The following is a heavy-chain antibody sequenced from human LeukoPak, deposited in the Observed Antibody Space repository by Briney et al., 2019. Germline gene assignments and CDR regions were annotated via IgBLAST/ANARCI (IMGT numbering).Heavy chain of an antibody. CDR2: IYYSGST. Sequence: SETLSLTCTVSGGSISSYYWSWIRQPPGKGLEWIGYIYYSGSTNYNPSLKSRVTISVDTSKNQFSLKLSSVTAADTAVYYCARVRWLPIFGVVIIIDAFDIWGQGTMVTVSS. J-gene: IGHJ3*02. CDR1: GGSISSYY. CDR3: ARVRWLPIFGVVIIIDAFDI. V-gene: IGHV4-59*01. D-gene: IGHD3-3*01.